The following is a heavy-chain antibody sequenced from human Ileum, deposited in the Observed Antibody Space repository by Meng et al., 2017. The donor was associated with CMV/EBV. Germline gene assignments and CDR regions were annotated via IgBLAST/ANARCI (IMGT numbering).Heavy chain of an antibody. CDR1: ELPFSDYW. J-gene: IGHJ5*02. CDR3: ITSWIDP. Sequence: SLRLSCDTAELPFSDYWMYGVRQVPGKGLEWVSRINRDGSDTTYADFAKGRFTVSRDNAKNTLFLQMNSLRAEDTAVYYCITSWIDPWGQGILVTVSS. CDR2: INRDGSDT. V-gene: IGHV3-74*01.